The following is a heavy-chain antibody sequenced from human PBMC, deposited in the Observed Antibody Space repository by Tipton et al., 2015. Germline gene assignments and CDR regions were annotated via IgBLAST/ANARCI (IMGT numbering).Heavy chain of an antibody. J-gene: IGHJ2*01. Sequence: QLVQSGPEVKKPGSSVRVSCKASGYTFTVNYMHWVRQAPGQGLEWMGWIDPRNGHTQYSQKFQGRVIMTRATSISTAYMELTSLRSDDTAMYFCARDPGRPGYYWYFDLWGRGTQVTVSS. D-gene: IGHD1-26*01. CDR3: ARDPGRPGYYWYFDL. V-gene: IGHV1-2*02. CDR1: GYTFTVNY. CDR2: IDPRNGHT.